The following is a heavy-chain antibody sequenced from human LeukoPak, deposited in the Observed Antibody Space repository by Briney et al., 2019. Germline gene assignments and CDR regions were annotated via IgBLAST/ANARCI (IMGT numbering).Heavy chain of an antibody. CDR3: ARDRCSGGICYLDY. CDR2: INPSGGNT. V-gene: IGHV1-46*01. D-gene: IGHD2-15*01. Sequence: GASVKVSCKASGYTFSNYYMHWVRQAPGQGLEWMGIINPSGGNTIYAQQFQGRVTMTRDTSTSTVYMELSSLRSEDTAVYYCARDRCSGGICYLDYWGQGTLVTVSS. J-gene: IGHJ4*02. CDR1: GYTFSNYY.